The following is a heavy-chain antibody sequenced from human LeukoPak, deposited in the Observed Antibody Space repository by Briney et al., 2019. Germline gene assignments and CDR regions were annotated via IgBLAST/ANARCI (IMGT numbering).Heavy chain of an antibody. J-gene: IGHJ4*02. CDR1: GFTFSNYN. V-gene: IGHV3-48*01. CDR3: ARDRGGTDDFWSGYYTGYFDY. Sequence: GGSLRLSCAASGFTFSNYNMNWVRQAPGKGLEWVSYISSSSSTIYYADSVKGRFTISRDNAKNSLYLQMNSLRAEDTAVFYCARDRGGTDDFWSGYYTGYFDYWGQGTLVTVSS. CDR2: ISSSSSTI. D-gene: IGHD3-3*01.